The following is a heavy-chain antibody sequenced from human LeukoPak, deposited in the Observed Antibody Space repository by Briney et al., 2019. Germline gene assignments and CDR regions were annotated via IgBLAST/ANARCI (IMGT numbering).Heavy chain of an antibody. Sequence: AGGSLRLSCAASGFTFDDYGMSWVRQAPGKGLEWVSGINWNGGSTGYADSVKDRFTISRDNAKNSLYLQMNSLRAEDTALYYCAKAYCGGDCYLFDYWGQGTLVTVSS. CDR3: AKAYCGGDCYLFDY. D-gene: IGHD2-21*02. J-gene: IGHJ4*02. CDR1: GFTFDDYG. V-gene: IGHV3-20*04. CDR2: INWNGGST.